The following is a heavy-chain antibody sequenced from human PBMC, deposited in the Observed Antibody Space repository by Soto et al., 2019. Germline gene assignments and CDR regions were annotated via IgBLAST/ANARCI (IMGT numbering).Heavy chain of an antibody. V-gene: IGHV5-10-1*03. CDR3: ARQGGYYYYGMDV. D-gene: IGHD2-15*01. CDR1: GYSFNTYW. CDR2: IDPGDSNT. J-gene: IGHJ6*02. Sequence: EVQLVQSGAEVKKPGESLTISCKTSGYSFNTYWISWVRQVPGKGLEGMGRIDPGDSNTNYSPSFQGHVTLSVDKSIGTAYLQWSSLKASDTATYYCARQGGYYYYGMDVWGQWTAVTVSS.